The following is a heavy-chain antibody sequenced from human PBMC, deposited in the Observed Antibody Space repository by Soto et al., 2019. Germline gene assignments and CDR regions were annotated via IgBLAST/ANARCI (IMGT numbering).Heavy chain of an antibody. V-gene: IGHV1-18*01. CDR3: ARGTAATYTY. CDR1: GYAFTTYG. J-gene: IGHJ4*02. CDR2: ITGHKGDT. D-gene: IGHD6-25*01. Sequence: QLVQSAAEMKQPGAAVRVSCKASGYAFTTYGFSWVRQAPGQGLEWMGWITGHKGDTKYTEKFQDRLTLTRDTSTATTYMELTNLRLDDTAIYYCARGTAATYTYWGQGTLVTVSS.